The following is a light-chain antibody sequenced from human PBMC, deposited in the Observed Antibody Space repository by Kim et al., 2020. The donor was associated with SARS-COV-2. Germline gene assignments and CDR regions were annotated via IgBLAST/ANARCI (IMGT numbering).Light chain of an antibody. CDR3: QAWDSSTHVV. V-gene: IGLV3-1*01. J-gene: IGLJ2*01. CDR2: QDS. Sequence: SYELTQPPSVSVSPGQTASITCSGDKLGDKYACWYQQNPGQSPVLVIYQDSKRPSGIPERFSGANSGNTATLTISGTQAMDEADYYCQAWDSSTHVVFGGGTQLPVL. CDR1: KLGDKY.